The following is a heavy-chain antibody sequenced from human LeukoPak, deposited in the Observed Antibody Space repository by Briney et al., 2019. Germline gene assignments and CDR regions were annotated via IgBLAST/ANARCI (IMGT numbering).Heavy chain of an antibody. J-gene: IGHJ4*02. CDR3: AKGPVIGDEEWDLLVY. D-gene: IGHD1-26*01. V-gene: IGHV3-23*05. CDR2: VSSSGSDT. Sequence: GGSLRLSCAASGFIFTTYAMGWVRQLPGKGLEWVSSVSSSGSDTYYTSSVKGRFTISRDNSKNTLYLQMNSLRAEDTAVYYCAKGPVIGDEEWDLLVYWGQGTLVTVSS. CDR1: GFIFTTYA.